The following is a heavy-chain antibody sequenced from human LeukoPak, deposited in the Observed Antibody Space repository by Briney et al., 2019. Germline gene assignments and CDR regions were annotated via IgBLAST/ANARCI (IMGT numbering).Heavy chain of an antibody. CDR3: ARHIVAAAGKPDY. CDR1: GFTFSSYW. CDR2: IKQDGSEK. Sequence: PGGSLRLSCAASGFTFSSYWMSWVRQAPGKGLEWVANIKQDGSEKYYVDSVKGRFTISRDNAKNSLYLQMNSLRAEDTAVYYCARHIVAAAGKPDYWGQGTLVTVSS. D-gene: IGHD6-13*01. J-gene: IGHJ4*02. V-gene: IGHV3-7*01.